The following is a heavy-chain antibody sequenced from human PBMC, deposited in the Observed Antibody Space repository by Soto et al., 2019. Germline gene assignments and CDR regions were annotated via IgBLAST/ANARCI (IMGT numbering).Heavy chain of an antibody. J-gene: IGHJ6*02. CDR1: GGSISGYY. Sequence: QVQLQESGPGLVKPSETLSLTCTVSGGSISGYYYSWIRQPPGKGLEYIGYIYYRGTTNYNPSLKSRVTISVDTSKNQLSLHLSSVTVADTAIYFCARHDPIAKFENGLDVWGQGTTVTVS. CDR3: ARHDPIAKFENGLDV. V-gene: IGHV4-59*08. CDR2: IYYRGTT. D-gene: IGHD3-16*01.